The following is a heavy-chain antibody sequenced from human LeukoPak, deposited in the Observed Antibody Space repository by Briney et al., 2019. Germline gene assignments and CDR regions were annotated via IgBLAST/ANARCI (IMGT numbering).Heavy chain of an antibody. D-gene: IGHD6-6*01. CDR2: IYTSGST. J-gene: IGHJ4*02. V-gene: IGHV4-4*07. CDR3: ATEIQNIAGRVY. Sequence: LETLSLTCTVSGGSISSYYWSWIRQPAGKGLEWIGRIYTSGSTSYNPSLKSRVTMSVDTSKDQFSLNLSSVTAADTAVYYCATEIQNIAGRVYWGQGTLVTVSS. CDR1: GGSISSYY.